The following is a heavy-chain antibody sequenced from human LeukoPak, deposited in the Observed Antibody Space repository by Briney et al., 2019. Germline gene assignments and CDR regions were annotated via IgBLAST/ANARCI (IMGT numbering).Heavy chain of an antibody. D-gene: IGHD5-24*01. CDR2: IIPIFGTA. Sequence: SVKVSCKASGGTFSSYAISWVRQAPGQGLEWMGGIIPIFGTANYAQKFQGRVTITADESTSTAYMELSSLRSEDTAVYYRARDWGDGYNSYYFDYWGQGTLVTVSS. V-gene: IGHV1-69*01. J-gene: IGHJ4*02. CDR3: ARDWGDGYNSYYFDY. CDR1: GGTFSSYA.